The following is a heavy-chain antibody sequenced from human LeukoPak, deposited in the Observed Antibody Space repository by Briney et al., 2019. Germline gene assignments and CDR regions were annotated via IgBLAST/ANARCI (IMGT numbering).Heavy chain of an antibody. Sequence: PGGSLRLSCAASGFTFSSSGMHWVRQAPGKGLEWVALIWYDGINEYYADSVKGRFTISRDDSKNTLYLQMNSLRAEDTAVYYCARGYSGYFYYWGQGTLVTVSS. CDR2: IWYDGINE. CDR3: ARGYSGYFYY. D-gene: IGHD5-12*01. V-gene: IGHV3-33*01. CDR1: GFTFSSSG. J-gene: IGHJ4*02.